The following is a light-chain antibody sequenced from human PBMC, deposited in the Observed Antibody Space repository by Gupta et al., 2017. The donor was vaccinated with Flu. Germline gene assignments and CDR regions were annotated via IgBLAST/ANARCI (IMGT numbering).Light chain of an antibody. CDR3: AAWDDSRKGREV. CDR1: STKIGSSF. J-gene: IGLJ1*01. CDR2: SNT. Sequence: VTTFCCGTSTKIGSSFVFCYQQLAGTATKLLIYSNTCRPSGVPDRFSGAKSGSSASMDISGRHSEDEADYYWAAWDDSRKGREVFGTGTKVTVL. V-gene: IGLV1-44*01.